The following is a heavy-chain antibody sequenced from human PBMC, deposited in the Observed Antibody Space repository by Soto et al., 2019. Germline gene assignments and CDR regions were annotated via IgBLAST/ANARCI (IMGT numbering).Heavy chain of an antibody. J-gene: IGHJ4*02. CDR2: TYYSGST. CDR1: GGSIRSSTYY. Sequence: PSXTLSLTCTVSGGSIRSSTYYWCWIRQPPGKGLEWIGSTYYSGSTHYNPSLKSRVTMSVDTSTNQFSLKLNSVTAADTAVYYCARYNAASGTYYFDFWGQGALVTVSS. CDR3: ARYNAASGTYYFDF. V-gene: IGHV4-39*07. D-gene: IGHD6-13*01.